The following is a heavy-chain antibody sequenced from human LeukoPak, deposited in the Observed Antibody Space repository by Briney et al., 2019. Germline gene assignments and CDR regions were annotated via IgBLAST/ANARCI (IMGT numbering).Heavy chain of an antibody. CDR1: GFTFSSYS. CDR2: ISSSSSYI. J-gene: IGHJ4*02. CDR3: ARDHSLAAAGTPLDY. V-gene: IGHV3-21*01. D-gene: IGHD6-13*01. Sequence: GGSLRLSCAASGFTFSSYSMNWVRQAPGKGLEWVSSISSSSSYIYYADSVKGRFTISRDNAKNSLYLQMNSLRAEDTAVYYCARDHSLAAAGTPLDYWGQGTLVTVSS.